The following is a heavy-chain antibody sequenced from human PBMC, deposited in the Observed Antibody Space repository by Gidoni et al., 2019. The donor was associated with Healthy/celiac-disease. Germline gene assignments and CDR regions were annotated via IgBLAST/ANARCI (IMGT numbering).Heavy chain of an antibody. V-gene: IGHV3-30*03. CDR2: ISYDGSNK. Sequence: QVQLVESGGGVVQPGRSLRLSCAASGFTFSSYGMHWVRQAPGKGLEWVAVISYDGSNKYYADSVKGRFTISRDNSKNTLYLQMNSLRAEDTAVYYCKGNSIAPPLADWGQGTLVTVSS. CDR1: GFTFSSYG. D-gene: IGHD6-6*01. J-gene: IGHJ4*02. CDR3: KGNSIAPPLAD.